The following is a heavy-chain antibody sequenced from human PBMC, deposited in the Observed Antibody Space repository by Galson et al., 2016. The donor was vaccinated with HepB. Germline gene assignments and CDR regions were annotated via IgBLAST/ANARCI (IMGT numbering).Heavy chain of an antibody. CDR1: GYPFVTYG. Sequence: SVKVSCKASGYPFVTYGLTWVRQAPGQGLEWMGWINPFNGNTEYAQKLQGRVNMTTDTSTSTAYMELRSLRADDTAFYFCAIFSFRLGELYPEYWGQGTRVTVSS. V-gene: IGHV1-18*01. J-gene: IGHJ4*02. D-gene: IGHD3-16*01. CDR3: AIFSFRLGELYPEY. CDR2: INPFNGNT.